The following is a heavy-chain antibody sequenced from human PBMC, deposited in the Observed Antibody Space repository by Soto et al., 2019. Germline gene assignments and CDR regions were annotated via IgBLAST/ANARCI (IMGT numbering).Heavy chain of an antibody. CDR2: ISSSSSYI. CDR3: ATTQRGLNRGRYY. CDR1: GFTFSSYS. Sequence: GGSLRLSCAASGFTFSSYSMNWVRQAPGKGLEWVSSISSSSSYIYYADSVKGRFTISRDNAKNSLYLQMNSLRAEDTAVYYCATTQRGLNRGRYYWGQGTLVTVSS. V-gene: IGHV3-21*01. D-gene: IGHD3-16*01. J-gene: IGHJ4*02.